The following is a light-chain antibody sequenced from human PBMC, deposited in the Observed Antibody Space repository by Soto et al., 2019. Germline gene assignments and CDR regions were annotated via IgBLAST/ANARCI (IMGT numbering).Light chain of an antibody. J-gene: IGLJ3*02. Sequence: QSALTQPPSVSGAPGQRVTISCTGSRSNIGAGYEVHWYQQTPGTAPQLLIYGNNNRPSGVPDRFSGSKSDTSASLAIAGLQAEDEADYYCLSYDNRLSGWVFGGGTKLTVL. CDR3: LSYDNRLSGWV. CDR1: RSNIGAGYE. V-gene: IGLV1-40*01. CDR2: GNN.